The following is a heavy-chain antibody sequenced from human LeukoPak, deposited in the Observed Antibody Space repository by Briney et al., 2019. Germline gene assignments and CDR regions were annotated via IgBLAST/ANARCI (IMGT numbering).Heavy chain of an antibody. CDR2: INPSGGST. CDR1: GYTFTSYY. J-gene: IGHJ5*02. V-gene: IGHV1-46*01. Sequence: GASVKVSCKASGYTFTSYYMHWVRQAPGQGLEWMGIINPSGGSTSYAQKFQGRVTMTRDTSTSTVYMELSSLRSEDTAVYYCARDIKAYDFWSGYSLNWFDPWGQGTLVTVSS. D-gene: IGHD3-3*01. CDR3: ARDIKAYDFWSGYSLNWFDP.